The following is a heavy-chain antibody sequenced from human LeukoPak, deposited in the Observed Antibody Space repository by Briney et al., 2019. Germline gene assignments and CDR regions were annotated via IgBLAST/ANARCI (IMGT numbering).Heavy chain of an antibody. D-gene: IGHD5-12*01. CDR3: AREAEGNMDSGYY. V-gene: IGHV4-34*01. CDR2: INHSGST. J-gene: IGHJ4*02. CDR1: GGSFSGYY. Sequence: SETLSLTCAVYGGSFSGYYWSWIRQPPGKGLEWIGEINHSGSTNYNPSLKSRVTISVDTSKNQFSLKLSSVTAADTAVYYCAREAEGNMDSGYYWGQGTLATVSS.